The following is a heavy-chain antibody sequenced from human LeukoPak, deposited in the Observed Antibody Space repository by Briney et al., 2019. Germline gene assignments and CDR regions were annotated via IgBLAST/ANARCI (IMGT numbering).Heavy chain of an antibody. CDR2: TSAYNGDT. CDR3: ARDRSNTSGWYQYFDL. V-gene: IGHV1-18*01. J-gene: IGHJ2*01. D-gene: IGHD6-19*01. Sequence: ASVKVSCKTSGYTFTRHGISWVRQAPGQGLEWMGWTSAYNGDTIYAQNFQGRVTLTTDTSTNTAYMELRSLRSDDTAVYYCARDRSNTSGWYQYFDLWGRGTLVTVSS. CDR1: GYTFTRHG.